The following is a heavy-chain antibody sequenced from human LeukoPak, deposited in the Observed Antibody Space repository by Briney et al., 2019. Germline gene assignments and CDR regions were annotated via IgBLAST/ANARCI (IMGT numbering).Heavy chain of an antibody. CDR3: ARDGPVPATADAFDI. D-gene: IGHD2-2*01. CDR1: GYDFTTYW. J-gene: IGHJ3*02. V-gene: IGHV5-51*01. CDR2: IYPGDSDT. Sequence: PGESLQISCKGSGYDFTTYWIGWVRQMPGQGLEWMGIIYPGDSDTRNSPSFQGQVTISADKSISTVYLQWSSLKASDTAMYYCARDGPVPATADAFDIWGQGTMVTVSS.